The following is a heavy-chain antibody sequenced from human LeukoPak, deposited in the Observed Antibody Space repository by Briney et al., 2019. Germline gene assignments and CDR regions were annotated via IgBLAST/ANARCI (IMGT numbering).Heavy chain of an antibody. D-gene: IGHD3-3*01. CDR3: ATERSITIFGVVIYDAFDI. CDR2: IIPIFGTA. J-gene: IGHJ3*02. CDR1: GGTFSSYA. V-gene: IGHV1-69*05. Sequence: ASVKVSCKASGGTFSSYAISWVRQAPGQGLEWMGGIIPIFGTANYAQKFQGRVTITTDESTSTAYMELSSLRSEDTAVYYCATERSITIFGVVIYDAFDIWGQGTMVTVSS.